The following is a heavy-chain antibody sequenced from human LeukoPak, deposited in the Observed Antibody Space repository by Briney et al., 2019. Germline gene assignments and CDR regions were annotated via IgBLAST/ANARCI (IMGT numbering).Heavy chain of an antibody. CDR3: AKDSSSSNYYYGLDV. Sequence: PGGSLRLSCAASGFPFSSYGMHWVRQAPGKGLEWVSFISDAGANKYYADSVKGRFTISRDNSKNTLYLQMNSLRGDDTGMYFCAKDSSSSNYYYGLDVWGQGTTVTVSS. D-gene: IGHD6-13*01. CDR1: GFPFSSYG. V-gene: IGHV3-30*02. J-gene: IGHJ6*02. CDR2: ISDAGANK.